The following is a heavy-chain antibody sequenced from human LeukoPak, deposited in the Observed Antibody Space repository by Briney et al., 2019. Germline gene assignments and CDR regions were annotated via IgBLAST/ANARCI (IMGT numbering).Heavy chain of an antibody. V-gene: IGHV1-18*01. D-gene: IGHD6-13*01. CDR3: ARDQSVRLLQTSSTYFKHVFAI. CDR1: GYTFTNYG. J-gene: IGHJ3*02. Sequence: ASVKVSCKTSGYTFTNYGISWVRQAPGLGLEWMGWISAYNGNTNYAQKVQGRVTMTTDTSTSTAYMELRSLRFDDTAVYYCARDQSVRLLQTSSTYFKHVFAIWGQGSMVAVSS. CDR2: ISAYNGNT.